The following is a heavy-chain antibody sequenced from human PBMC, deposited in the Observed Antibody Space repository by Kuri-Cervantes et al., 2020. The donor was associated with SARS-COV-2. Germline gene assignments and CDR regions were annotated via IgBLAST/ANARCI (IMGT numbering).Heavy chain of an antibody. CDR1: GYTFTGYY. J-gene: IGHJ6*02. D-gene: IGHD3-3*01. CDR2: INPNSGGT. Sequence: ASVKVSCKASGYTFTGYYMHWVRQAPGQGLEWMGWINPNSGGTNYAQKFQGRVTMTRDTSISTAYMELSRLRSDDTAVYYCATVGRPKITIFGVDYYGMDVWGQGATVTVSS. V-gene: IGHV1-2*02. CDR3: ATVGRPKITIFGVDYYGMDV.